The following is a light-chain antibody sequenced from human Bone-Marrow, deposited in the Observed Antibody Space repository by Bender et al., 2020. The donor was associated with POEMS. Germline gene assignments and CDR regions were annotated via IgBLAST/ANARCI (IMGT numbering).Light chain of an antibody. V-gene: IGLV2-14*03. CDR2: DVT. CDR1: SSDVGGSNY. Sequence: QSALTQPASVSGSPGQSITISCTGTSSDVGGSNYVSWYQHHPGKAPKLMIFDVTSRPSGVSNRFSGSKSGNTASLTISGLQAADEADYYCTSYTSSNTVLFGGGTSLTVL. CDR3: TSYTSSNTVL. J-gene: IGLJ2*01.